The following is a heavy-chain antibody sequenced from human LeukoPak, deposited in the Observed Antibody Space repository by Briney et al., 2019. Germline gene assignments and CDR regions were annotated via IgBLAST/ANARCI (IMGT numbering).Heavy chain of an antibody. D-gene: IGHD2-2*01. CDR2: VKQDGSTK. J-gene: IGHJ4*02. V-gene: IGHV3-7*03. CDR3: AKGGPYCSSTTCYYFDY. CDR1: GFTFSSYW. Sequence: GGSLRLSCAASGFTFSSYWMSWVRQAPGKGLEWVANVKQDGSTKYYVDSAKGRFTISRDNSNNAIFLQMNSLRAEDTAVYYCAKGGPYCSSTTCYYFDYWGQGTLVTVSS.